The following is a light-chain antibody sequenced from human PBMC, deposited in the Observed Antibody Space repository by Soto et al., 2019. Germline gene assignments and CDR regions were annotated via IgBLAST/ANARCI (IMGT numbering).Light chain of an antibody. Sequence: DIQMTQSPSSLSASVGDRVTITCRASQSISSYLNWYQQKPGKAPKLLIYAASSLQSGVPSRFSGSGSGTDFTLTISSLQPEDFATYYCQQSYSTPRTFGQGTKEE. CDR1: QSISSY. J-gene: IGKJ1*01. V-gene: IGKV1-39*01. CDR2: AAS. CDR3: QQSYSTPRT.